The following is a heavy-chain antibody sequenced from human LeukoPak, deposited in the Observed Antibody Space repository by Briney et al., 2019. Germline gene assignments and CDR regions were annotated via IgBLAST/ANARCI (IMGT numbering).Heavy chain of an antibody. CDR1: GGTFSSYA. CDR3: ASLPRISSSSDY. D-gene: IGHD6-13*01. CDR2: IIPIFGTA. J-gene: IGHJ4*02. V-gene: IGHV1-69*13. Sequence: SVKVSCKASGGTFSSYAISWVRQAPGQGLEWMGGIIPIFGTANYAQKFQGRVTITADESTSTAYMELSRLRSDDTAVYYCASLPRISSSSDYWGQGTLVTVSS.